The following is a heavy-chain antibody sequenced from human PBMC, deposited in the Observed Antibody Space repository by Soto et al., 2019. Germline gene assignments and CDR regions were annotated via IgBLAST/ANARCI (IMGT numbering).Heavy chain of an antibody. J-gene: IGHJ6*02. Sequence: QVQLVQSGAEVKKPGASVKVSCKASGYTFTGHYMQWVRQAPGQGLEWMGWINPNSGDTNYAQKFQGRGTMTGGTSHSNGYRGVGGVGFDDTGFFFVGGVSGGVGGDGSGGGGPYVDVWGQGTTVTVSS. D-gene: IGHD3-16*01. CDR1: GYTFTGHY. CDR3: GGVSGGVGGDGSGGGGPYVDV. V-gene: IGHV1-2*02. CDR2: INPNSGDT.